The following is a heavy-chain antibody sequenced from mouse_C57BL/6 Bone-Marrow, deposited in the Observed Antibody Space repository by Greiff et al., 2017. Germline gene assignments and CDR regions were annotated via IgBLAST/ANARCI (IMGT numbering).Heavy chain of an antibody. CDR3: ARGGELLDY. V-gene: IGHV1-81*01. CDR2: IYPRSGNT. J-gene: IGHJ2*01. CDR1: GYTFTSYG. D-gene: IGHD1-1*01. Sequence: QVQLQQSGAELARPGASVKLSCKASGYTFTSYGISWVKQRTGQGLEWIGEIYPRSGNTYYNEKFKGKATLTVDTSSSTAYMELHSLTSEDSAVYFCARGGELLDYWGQGTTLTVSS.